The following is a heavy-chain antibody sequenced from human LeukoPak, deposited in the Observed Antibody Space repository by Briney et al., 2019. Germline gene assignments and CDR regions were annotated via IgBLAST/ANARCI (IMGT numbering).Heavy chain of an antibody. Sequence: ASVKVSCKASGYTFADYYMHWVRQAPGQGLEWMGWINPNSGGTNYAQKFQGRVTMTRDTSISTAYMELSRLRSDDTAVFYCARDWERDYWGQGTLVTVSS. V-gene: IGHV1-2*02. CDR1: GYTFADYY. CDR3: ARDWERDY. D-gene: IGHD1-26*01. CDR2: INPNSGGT. J-gene: IGHJ4*02.